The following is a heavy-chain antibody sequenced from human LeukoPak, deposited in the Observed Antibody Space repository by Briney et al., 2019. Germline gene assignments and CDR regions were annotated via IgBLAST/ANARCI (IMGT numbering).Heavy chain of an antibody. CDR2: IYSRVT. CDR3: ARGSQTWVN. J-gene: IGHJ4*02. Sequence: SETLSLTCTVSGGSISSYYLSWIRQPAGKGLEWIGRIYSRVTTYNPSLKSRVTMSADTSRNHVSLTLNSVTAADTAVYYCARGSQTWVNWGQGTLVTVSS. D-gene: IGHD7-27*01. CDR1: GGSISSYY. V-gene: IGHV4-4*07.